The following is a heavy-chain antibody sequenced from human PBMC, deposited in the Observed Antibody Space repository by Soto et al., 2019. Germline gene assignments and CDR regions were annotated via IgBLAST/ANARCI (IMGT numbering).Heavy chain of an antibody. CDR3: ARGAWTAWYCDI. D-gene: IGHD5-12*01. V-gene: IGHV3-74*01. Sequence: EVQLVESGGGLVQPGGSLRLSCAASGFTFSSYWMHWVRQAPGKGLVWVSRINSDGSSTNYADSVKGRFTISRDNAENTLYLQMNSLGAEDSAVYYCARGAWTAWYCDIWGRGTLVTVSS. CDR1: GFTFSSYW. CDR2: INSDGSST. J-gene: IGHJ2*01.